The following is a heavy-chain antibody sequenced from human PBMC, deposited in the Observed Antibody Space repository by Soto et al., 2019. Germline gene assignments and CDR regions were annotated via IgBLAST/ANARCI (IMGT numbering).Heavy chain of an antibody. CDR1: GFTFSSYS. V-gene: IGHV3-21*01. CDR2: ISSSSTHT. Sequence: GGSLRLSCAASGFTFSSYSMNWVRQAPGKGLEWVSSISSSSTHTHYADSVKGRFTISRDNAKNSLYLQMNSLRAEDTAVYYCGRDSDTSGWFPIHSWGQGSLVTVSS. J-gene: IGHJ4*02. CDR3: GRDSDTSGWFPIHS. D-gene: IGHD6-19*01.